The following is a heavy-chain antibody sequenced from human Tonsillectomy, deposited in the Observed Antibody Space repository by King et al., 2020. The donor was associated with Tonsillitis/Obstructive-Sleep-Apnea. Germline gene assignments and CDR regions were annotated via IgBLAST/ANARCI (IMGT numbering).Heavy chain of an antibody. CDR3: ARGGYGSGSYPLDY. D-gene: IGHD3-10*01. J-gene: IGHJ4*02. CDR2: INWNGGST. Sequence: VQLVESGGGVVRPGGSLRLSCAASGFTFDDYGMSWVRQAPGKGLEWVSVINWNGGSTGYADSVKGRFTISRDNTYNSLYLQMNSLRAEDTALYYCARGGYGSGSYPLDYWGQGTLVTVSS. CDR1: GFTFDDYG. V-gene: IGHV3-20*04.